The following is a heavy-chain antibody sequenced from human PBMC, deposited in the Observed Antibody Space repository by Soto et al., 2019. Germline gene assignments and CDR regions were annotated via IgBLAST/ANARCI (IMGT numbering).Heavy chain of an antibody. V-gene: IGHV3-49*04. Sequence: GGSLRLSCTASGFTFGDYAMSRVRQAPGKGLEWVGFIRSKAYGGTTEYAASVKGRFTISRDDSKSIAYLQMNSLKTEDTAVYYCTVDYYDSSGYEGPLDAFDIWGQGTMVTVSS. J-gene: IGHJ3*02. CDR2: IRSKAYGGTT. CDR3: TVDYYDSSGYEGPLDAFDI. D-gene: IGHD3-22*01. CDR1: GFTFGDYA.